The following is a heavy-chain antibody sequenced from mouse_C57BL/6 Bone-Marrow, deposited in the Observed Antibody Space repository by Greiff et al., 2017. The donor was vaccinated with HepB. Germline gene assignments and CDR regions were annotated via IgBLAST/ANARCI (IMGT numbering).Heavy chain of an antibody. CDR1: GYTFTSYW. CDR3: ASDYGSSCYWYFDV. CDR2: IDPNSGGT. J-gene: IGHJ1*03. D-gene: IGHD1-1*01. Sequence: VQLQQPGAELVKPGASVKLSSKASGYTFTSYWMHWVKQRPGRGLEWIGRIDPNSGGTKYNEKFKSKATITADTSSNTAYLQLSSLTSEETAIYYCASDYGSSCYWYFDVWGTGTTVTVSS. V-gene: IGHV1-62-3*01.